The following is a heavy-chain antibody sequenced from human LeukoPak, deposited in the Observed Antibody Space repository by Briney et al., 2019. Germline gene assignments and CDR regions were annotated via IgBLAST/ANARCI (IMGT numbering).Heavy chain of an antibody. CDR3: ARGKIQLWYEDY. D-gene: IGHD5-18*01. J-gene: IGHJ4*02. V-gene: IGHV1-3*01. CDR1: GYTFTSYA. CDR2: INAGNGNT. Sequence: ASVKVSCKASGYTFTSYAMHWVRQAPGQRLEWMGWINAGNGNTKYSQKFQGRVTITRDTSASTAYMELSSLRSEDTAVYYCARGKIQLWYEDYWGQGTLVTVSS.